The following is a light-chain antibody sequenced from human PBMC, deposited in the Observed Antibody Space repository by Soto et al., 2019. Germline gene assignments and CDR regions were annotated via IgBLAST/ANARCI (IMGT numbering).Light chain of an antibody. J-gene: IGLJ1*01. Sequence: QSVLTQPPSASGTPGQRVTISCSGSGSNIGRNSVSWYQQLPGAAHKLLIYNNNQRPSGVPDRFSGSKSGASGFLAISGLQSGDAADYYCAAWDDSLNGYVFGSGTKLTVL. CDR2: NNN. CDR3: AAWDDSLNGYV. CDR1: GSNIGRNS. V-gene: IGLV1-44*01.